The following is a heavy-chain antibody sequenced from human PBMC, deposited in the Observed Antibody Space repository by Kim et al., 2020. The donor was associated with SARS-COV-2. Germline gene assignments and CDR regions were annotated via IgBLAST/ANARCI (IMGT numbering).Heavy chain of an antibody. CDR1: GFTFSRTW. J-gene: IGHJ2*01. CDR3: AKVGVDWYFDL. D-gene: IGHD3-16*01. Sequence: GGSLRLYCAASGFTFSRTWMYWVRQAPGKGLVWISRINTDGSSITYADSVKGRFTISRDNAKNTLHLQMNTLTAEDTAVYYCAKVGVDWYFDLWGRGTLVTVSS. CDR2: INTDGSSI. V-gene: IGHV3-74*03.